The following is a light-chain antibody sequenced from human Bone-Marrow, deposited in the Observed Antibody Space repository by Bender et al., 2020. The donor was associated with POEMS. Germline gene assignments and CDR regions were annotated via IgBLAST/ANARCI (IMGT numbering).Light chain of an antibody. CDR3: SSYSSTFTGV. Sequence: QSALTQPASVSASPGQSISISCTTTSSDVGGYNYVSWYQQHPGKAPQLMIYDVSYRPSGVSNRFSGSKSGNTASLTISGLQAEDEADYYCSSYSSTFTGVFGGGTKVTVL. CDR2: DVS. V-gene: IGLV2-14*03. CDR1: SSDVGGYNY. J-gene: IGLJ3*02.